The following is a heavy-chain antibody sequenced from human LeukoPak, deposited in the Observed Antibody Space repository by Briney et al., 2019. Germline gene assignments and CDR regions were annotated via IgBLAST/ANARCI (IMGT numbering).Heavy chain of an antibody. J-gene: IGHJ4*02. CDR2: ISSSGGTI. Sequence: PGGSLRLSCAASGFTFSDYYMSWIRQAPGKGLEWVSYISSSGGTIYYADSVKGRFTISRDNAKNSLYLQMNSLRAEDTAVYYCARVSKGVVVTAYYFDYWGQGTLVTVSS. CDR3: ARVSKGVVVTAYYFDY. D-gene: IGHD2-21*02. CDR1: GFTFSDYY. V-gene: IGHV3-11*04.